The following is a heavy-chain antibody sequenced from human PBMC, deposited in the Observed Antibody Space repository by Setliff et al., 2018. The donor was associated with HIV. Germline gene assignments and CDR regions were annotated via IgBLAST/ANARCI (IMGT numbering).Heavy chain of an antibody. CDR2: IHPRDSDT. CDR1: GYSFTSYL. D-gene: IGHD3-10*01. J-gene: IGHJ5*02. Sequence: GESLKISCKGFGYSFTSYLIAWVRQTPGKGLEWMGNIHPRDSDTRYSPSFQGQVTLSVDKPISTAYLQWSSLKASDTAMYYCVRHVSSSAVFDPWGQGTLVTVSS. CDR3: VRHVSSSAVFDP. V-gene: IGHV5-51*01.